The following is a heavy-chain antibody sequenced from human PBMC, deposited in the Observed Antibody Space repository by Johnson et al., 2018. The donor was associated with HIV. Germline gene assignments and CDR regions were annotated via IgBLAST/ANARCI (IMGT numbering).Heavy chain of an antibody. D-gene: IGHD2-15*01. V-gene: IGHV3-66*01. CDR2: LFSGGTT. J-gene: IGHJ3*02. CDR1: GFTVSSYY. Sequence: VQLVESGGGLVQPGGSLRLSCAASGFTVSSYYMSWVRQAPGKGLEWVSVLFSGGTTYYADSVKGRFTISRDNSKNTLYLQMNSLRAEDTALYYCARDPEYCSGCSCYAAFDIWGQGTMVTVSS. CDR3: ARDPEYCSGCSCYAAFDI.